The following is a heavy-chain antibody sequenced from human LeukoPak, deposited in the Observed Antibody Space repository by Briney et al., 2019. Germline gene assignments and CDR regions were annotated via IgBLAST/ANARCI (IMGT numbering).Heavy chain of an antibody. J-gene: IGHJ4*02. CDR2: INPNSGGT. CDR3: ARTRVGPFWSGYSYYFDY. Sequence: ASVKVSCKASGYTFTGYYMHWVRQAPGQGLEWMGWINPNSGGTNYAQKFQGRVTMTRDTSISTAYMELSGLRSDDTAVYYCARTRVGPFWSGYSYYFDYWGQGTLVTVSS. CDR1: GYTFTGYY. D-gene: IGHD3-3*01. V-gene: IGHV1-2*02.